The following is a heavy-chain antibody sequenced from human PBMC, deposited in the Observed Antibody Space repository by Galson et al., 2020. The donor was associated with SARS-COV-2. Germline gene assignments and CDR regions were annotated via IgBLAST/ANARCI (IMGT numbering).Heavy chain of an antibody. V-gene: IGHV4-59*01. CDR2: ISYSGST. CDR3: ARDPAPLYGDNYYYGMDV. J-gene: IGHJ6*02. Sequence: SATLSLTCSVSAAPMSSYYSSWIRQPPGTGLEWRGYISYSGSTSHNPSLRSRVTISVDLSKNQLSLKVTSVTAADTAVYYCARDPAPLYGDNYYYGMDVWGRGTTVTVSS. CDR1: AAPMSSYY. D-gene: IGHD4-17*01.